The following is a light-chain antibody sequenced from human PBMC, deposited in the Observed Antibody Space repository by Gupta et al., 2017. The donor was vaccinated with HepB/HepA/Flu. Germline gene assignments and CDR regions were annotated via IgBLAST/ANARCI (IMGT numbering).Light chain of an antibody. CDR1: QSISSW. Sequence: TQLTQSPSTLSASVGDTVTITCRASQSISSWLAWYQQKPGKAPKILIYKASSLQSGVPSRFSGSGSGTEFTLTISSLQPDDFATYYCQQYDSYSFTFGQGTKLEI. CDR2: KAS. J-gene: IGKJ2*01. V-gene: IGKV1-5*03. CDR3: QQYDSYSFT.